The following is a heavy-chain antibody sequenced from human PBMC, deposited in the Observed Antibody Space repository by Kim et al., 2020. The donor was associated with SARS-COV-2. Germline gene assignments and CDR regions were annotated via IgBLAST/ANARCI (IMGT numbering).Heavy chain of an antibody. D-gene: IGHD6-13*01. V-gene: IGHV4-34*01. CDR2: INHSGST. J-gene: IGHJ5*02. Sequence: SETLSLTCAVYGGPFSGYYWSWIRQPPGKGLEWIGEINHSGSTNYNPSLKSRVTISVDTSKNQFSLKLSSVTAADTAVYYCARDAHRRYSSSWYWGNWFDPWGQGTLVTVSS. CDR3: ARDAHRRYSSSWYWGNWFDP. CDR1: GGPFSGYY.